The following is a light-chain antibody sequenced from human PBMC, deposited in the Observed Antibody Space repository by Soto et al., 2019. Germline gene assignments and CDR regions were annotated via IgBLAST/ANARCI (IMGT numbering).Light chain of an antibody. V-gene: IGLV2-23*02. CDR1: NSDVGTYNL. CDR2: EVS. Sequence: QSALTQPASVSGSPGQSITISCTGTNSDVGTYNLVSWYQQHPGKAPKLMIYEVSKRPSGVSNRFSGSKSGNTASLTISGLQAEDEADYYCCSYEVSSTWVFGGGTKLTVL. J-gene: IGLJ3*02. CDR3: CSYEVSSTWV.